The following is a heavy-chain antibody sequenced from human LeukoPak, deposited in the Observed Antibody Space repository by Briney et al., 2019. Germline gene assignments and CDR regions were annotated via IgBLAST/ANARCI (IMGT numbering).Heavy chain of an antibody. D-gene: IGHD3-10*01. CDR2: MNPNSGNT. J-gene: IGHJ6*03. CDR1: GYTFTSYD. V-gene: IGHV1-8*03. Sequence: GASVKVSCKASGYTFTSYDINWVRQATGQGLEWMGWMNPNSGNTGYAQKFQGRVTITRNTSISTAYMELSSLRSEDTAVYYCAREGLWRHYGSGSYYNVNYYYYMDVWGKGTTVTVSS. CDR3: AREGLWRHYGSGSYYNVNYYYYMDV.